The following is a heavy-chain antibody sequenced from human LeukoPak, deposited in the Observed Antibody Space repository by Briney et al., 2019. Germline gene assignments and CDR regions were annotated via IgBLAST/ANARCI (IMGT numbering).Heavy chain of an antibody. J-gene: IGHJ4*02. Sequence: GGSLRLSCAASGFTFSSYGMHWVRQAPGKGLEWVAVIWYDGSNKYYADSVKGRFTISRDNSKNTLYLLMNSLRAEDTAVYYCARGSLGTIAVAGTLDYWGQGILVTVTS. CDR2: IWYDGSNK. V-gene: IGHV3-33*01. CDR3: ARGSLGTIAVAGTLDY. CDR1: GFTFSSYG. D-gene: IGHD6-19*01.